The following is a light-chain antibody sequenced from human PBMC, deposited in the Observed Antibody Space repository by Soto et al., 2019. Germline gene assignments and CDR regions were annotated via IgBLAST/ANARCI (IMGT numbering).Light chain of an antibody. CDR3: QQYYGTPNT. V-gene: IGKV4-1*01. Sequence: DIVMTQSPDSLAVSLGERATINCKSSQNVLYSSNNKNYLAWYQQKPGQPPKLLIYWASTRESGVPDRFSGSGSGTNFTLTISSLQAEDVAVYYCQQYYGTPNTFGPGTKLEIK. CDR1: QNVLYSSNNKNY. J-gene: IGKJ2*01. CDR2: WAS.